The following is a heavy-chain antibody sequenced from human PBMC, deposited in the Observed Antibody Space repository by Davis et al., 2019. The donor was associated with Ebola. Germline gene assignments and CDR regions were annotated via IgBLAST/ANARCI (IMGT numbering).Heavy chain of an antibody. CDR3: AKDTSNVWFDV. CDR2: IRYDGKNE. D-gene: IGHD6-19*01. CDR1: GFTFSSYG. J-gene: IGHJ3*01. V-gene: IGHV3-30*02. Sequence: GESLKISCAASGFTFSSYGMHWVRQAPGKGLEWVAFIRYDGKNEYYADSVKGRFTISRDNSKNTLHLQMNSLRVEDTAIYYCAKDTSNVWFDVWGQGTMVTVSS.